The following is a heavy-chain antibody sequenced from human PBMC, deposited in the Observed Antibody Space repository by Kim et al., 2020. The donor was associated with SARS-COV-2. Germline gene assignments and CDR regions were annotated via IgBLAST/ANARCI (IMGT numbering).Heavy chain of an antibody. D-gene: IGHD3-10*01. CDR3: ARDTESSAFDI. CDR2: INQDGNKK. V-gene: IGHV3-7*03. CDR1: GFSFSTSW. Sequence: GGSLRLSCAASGFSFSTSWMSWVRQAPGKGPEFVANINQDGNKKNYVDSVKGRFTISRDNAKNSVYLQMNSLRADDTAVYYCARDTESSAFDIWGRGTMVTVPS. J-gene: IGHJ3*02.